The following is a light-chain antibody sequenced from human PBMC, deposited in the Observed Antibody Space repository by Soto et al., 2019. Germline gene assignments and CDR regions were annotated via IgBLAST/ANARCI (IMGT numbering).Light chain of an antibody. CDR3: CSNAGSSSYV. Sequence: QSVLTQPASVSGSPGQSITISCTGTSSDVGSYNLVSWYQHHPGKAPKLMIYEVSKRPSGASNRFSGSKSGNTTSLTISGLQAEDEADYYCCSNAGSSSYVFGTGTKVTVL. J-gene: IGLJ1*01. V-gene: IGLV2-23*02. CDR1: SSDVGSYNL. CDR2: EVS.